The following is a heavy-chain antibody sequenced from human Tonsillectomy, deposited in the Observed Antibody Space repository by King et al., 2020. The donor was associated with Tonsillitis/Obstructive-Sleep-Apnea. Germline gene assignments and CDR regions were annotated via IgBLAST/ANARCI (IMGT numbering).Heavy chain of an antibody. V-gene: IGHV4-59*01. CDR1: GGSISSYY. Sequence: VQLQESGPGLVKPSETLSLTCTVSGGSISSYYWSWIRQPPGKGLEWIGYIYYSGSTNYNPSLKSRVTISVDTSKNQFSLKLSSVTAADTAVYYCAREVVPAATTYYDYGMDVWGQGTTVTVSS. CDR2: IYYSGST. CDR3: AREVVPAATTYYDYGMDV. J-gene: IGHJ6*02. D-gene: IGHD2-2*01.